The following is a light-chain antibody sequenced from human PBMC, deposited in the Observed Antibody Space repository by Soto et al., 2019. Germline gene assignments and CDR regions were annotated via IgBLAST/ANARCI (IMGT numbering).Light chain of an antibody. J-gene: IGKJ1*01. V-gene: IGKV1-5*03. CDR1: QSVSGW. Sequence: DIQMTQSPSTLSASVGDRVTSTCGASQSVSGWLAWYQQKPGKAPKLLIYKASTLKSGVPSRFSGSGSGTEFTLTISSLQPDDFATYYCQHYSSYSEAFGQGTKVDI. CDR3: QHYSSYSEA. CDR2: KAS.